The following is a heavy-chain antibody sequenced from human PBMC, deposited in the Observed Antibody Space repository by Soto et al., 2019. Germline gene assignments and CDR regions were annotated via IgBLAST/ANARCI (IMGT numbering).Heavy chain of an antibody. CDR3: ARVLQTNFDY. V-gene: IGHV4-59*12. J-gene: IGHJ4*02. CDR2: IYYSGST. D-gene: IGHD4-4*01. Sequence: PSETLSLTCTVSGGSISSYYWSWIRQPPGKGLEWIGYIYYSGSTNYNPSHKSRVTISVDTSKNQFSLKLSSVTAADTAVYYCARVLQTNFDYWGQGTLVTVSS. CDR1: GGSISSYY.